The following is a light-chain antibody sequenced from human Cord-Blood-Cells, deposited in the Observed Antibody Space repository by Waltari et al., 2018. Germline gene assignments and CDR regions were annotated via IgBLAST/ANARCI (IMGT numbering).Light chain of an antibody. CDR3: AAWDDSLSGPV. J-gene: IGLJ3*02. Sequence: QPVLTQPPSASGTPGQRVTIPCSGTSSNTGSNYVYWYQHPPGTAPKLLIYRNNQRPSGVPDRFSGSKSGTSASLAISGLRSEDEADYYCAAWDDSLSGPVFGGGTKLTVL. CDR2: RNN. V-gene: IGLV1-47*01. CDR1: SSNTGSNY.